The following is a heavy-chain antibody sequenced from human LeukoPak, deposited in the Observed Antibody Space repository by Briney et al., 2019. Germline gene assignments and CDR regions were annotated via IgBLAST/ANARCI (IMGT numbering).Heavy chain of an antibody. V-gene: IGHV3-21*01. CDR2: ISSRSSNI. J-gene: IGHJ6*02. CDR1: GFTFSSYS. CDR3: PTSSSPHYYYYYGMDV. D-gene: IGHD6-6*01. Sequence: PGGSLRLSCAASGFTFSSYSMNWVRQAPGKGLEWVSSISSRSSNIYYADSMKGRFTISRDNAKNSLYLQMNSLRAEDTAVYYCPTSSSPHYYYYYGMDVWGQGTTVTVSS.